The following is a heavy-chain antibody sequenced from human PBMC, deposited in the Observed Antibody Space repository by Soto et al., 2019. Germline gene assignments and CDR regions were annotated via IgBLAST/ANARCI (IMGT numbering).Heavy chain of an antibody. J-gene: IGHJ4*02. CDR3: AREVGYCSSTSCYWDY. CDR1: GFTFSSYS. Sequence: EVQLVESGGGLVQPGGSLRLSCAASGFTFSSYSMNWVRQAPGKGLEWVSYISSSSSTIYYADSVKGRFTISRDNAKNSLYLQMNSLRAEDTAVYYCAREVGYCSSTSCYWDYWGQGTLVTVSS. V-gene: IGHV3-48*01. CDR2: ISSSSSTI. D-gene: IGHD2-2*01.